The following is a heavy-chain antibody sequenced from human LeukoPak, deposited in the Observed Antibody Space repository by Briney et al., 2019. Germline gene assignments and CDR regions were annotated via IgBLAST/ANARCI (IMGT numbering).Heavy chain of an antibody. Sequence: SETLSLTCTVSGGSISSYYWSWIRQPPGKGLEWIGYIYYSGSTNYNPSLKSRVTISVDTSKNQFSLKLSSVTAADTAVYYCARDGDTAMVGYWGQGTLVTVSS. D-gene: IGHD5-18*01. V-gene: IGHV4-59*01. J-gene: IGHJ4*02. CDR1: GGSISSYY. CDR2: IYYSGST. CDR3: ARDGDTAMVGY.